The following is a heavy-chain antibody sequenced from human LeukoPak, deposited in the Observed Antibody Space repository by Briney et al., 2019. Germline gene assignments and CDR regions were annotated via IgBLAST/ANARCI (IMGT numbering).Heavy chain of an antibody. CDR2: IRSKAYGGTT. D-gene: IGHD5-18*01. CDR3: TRASWIQLWAFDY. V-gene: IGHV3-49*04. CDR1: GFTFGDYA. J-gene: IGHJ4*02. Sequence: PGGSLRLSCAASGFTFGDYAMSWVRQAPGKGLEWVGFIRSKAYGGTTEYAASVKGRFTISRDDSKSIAYLQMNSLKTEDTAVYYCTRASWIQLWAFDYWGQGTLVTVSS.